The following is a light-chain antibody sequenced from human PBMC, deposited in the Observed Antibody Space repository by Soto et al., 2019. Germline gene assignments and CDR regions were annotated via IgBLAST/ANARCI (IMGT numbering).Light chain of an antibody. J-gene: IGKJ2*01. CDR3: QNYNGAPYA. Sequence: DIQMTQSPSSLSASVGDRVTITCRASQGISNYVAWYQQKPGKVPTLLIYEASTLQSGVPSRFSGRGSGTDFTLTISSLQPEDVATYFCQNYNGAPYAFGQGTKLEIK. CDR2: EAS. V-gene: IGKV1-27*01. CDR1: QGISNY.